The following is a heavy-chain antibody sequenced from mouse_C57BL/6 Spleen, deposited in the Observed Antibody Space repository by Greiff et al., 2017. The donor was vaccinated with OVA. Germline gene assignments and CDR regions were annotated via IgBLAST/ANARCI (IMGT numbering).Heavy chain of an antibody. J-gene: IGHJ4*01. Sequence: VKVVESGPGLVAPSQSLSITCTVSGFSLTSYGVHWVRQPPGKGLEWLVVIWSDGSTTYNSALKSRLSISKDNSKSQVFLKMNSLQTDDTAMYYCARGYYGSSYAMDYWGQGTSVTVSS. D-gene: IGHD1-1*01. V-gene: IGHV2-6*03. CDR2: IWSDGST. CDR1: GFSLTSYG. CDR3: ARGYYGSSYAMDY.